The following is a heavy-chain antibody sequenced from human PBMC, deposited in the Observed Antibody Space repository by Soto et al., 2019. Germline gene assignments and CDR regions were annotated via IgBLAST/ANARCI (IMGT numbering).Heavy chain of an antibody. Sequence: GSLRLCCEASGFTFSKFDMHWVRQPTGKGLEWVSTIGISGDTYYAVSVKGRFTISRDNAKNSLSLQMNSLRAGDTALYSCARGQEVGAHFFDSWGQGTQVTVSS. D-gene: IGHD2-15*01. V-gene: IGHV3-13*04. CDR3: ARGQEVGAHFFDS. CDR2: IGISGDT. J-gene: IGHJ4*02. CDR1: GFTFSKFD.